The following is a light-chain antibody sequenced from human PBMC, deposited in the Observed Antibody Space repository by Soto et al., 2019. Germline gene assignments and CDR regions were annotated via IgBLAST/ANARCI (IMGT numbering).Light chain of an antibody. CDR3: AAWDDSLSGYYV. J-gene: IGLJ1*01. Sequence: QLVLTQPPSASGTPGQRVTISCSGSSSNIGSNYVYWYQQLPGTAPKLLIYRNNHRPSGVPDRFSGSKSGTSASLAISGLRSEDEADYYCAAWDDSLSGYYVFGTGTKVTVL. V-gene: IGLV1-47*01. CDR1: SSNIGSNY. CDR2: RNN.